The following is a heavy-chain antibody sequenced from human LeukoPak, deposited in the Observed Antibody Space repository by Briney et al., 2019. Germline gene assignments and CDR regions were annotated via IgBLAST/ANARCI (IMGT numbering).Heavy chain of an antibody. V-gene: IGHV3-74*01. CDR2: INSDGGST. CDR1: GFTSSSYW. J-gene: IGHJ2*01. CDR3: ARVAPDYYGSGSYYPRPRWDWYFDL. Sequence: GGSLRLSCAASGFTSSSYWMHWVRQAPGKGLVWVSRINSDGGSTSYADSVKGRFTISRDNAKNTLYLQMNSLRAEDTAVYYCARVAPDYYGSGSYYPRPRWDWYFDLWGRGTLVTVSS. D-gene: IGHD3-10*01.